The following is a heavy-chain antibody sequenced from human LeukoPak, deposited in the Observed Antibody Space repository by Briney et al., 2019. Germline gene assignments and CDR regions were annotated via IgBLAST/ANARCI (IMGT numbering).Heavy chain of an antibody. V-gene: IGHV1-69*05. CDR3: ARELTRSGPTPGY. J-gene: IGHJ4*02. Sequence: GASVKVSCKASGGTFSSYAISWVRQAPGQGLEWMGGIIPIFGTANYAQKFQGRVTITTDESTSTAYMELSSLRSEDTAVYYCARELTRSGPTPGYWGQGTLVTVSS. CDR2: IIPIFGTA. CDR1: GGTFSSYA. D-gene: IGHD2-15*01.